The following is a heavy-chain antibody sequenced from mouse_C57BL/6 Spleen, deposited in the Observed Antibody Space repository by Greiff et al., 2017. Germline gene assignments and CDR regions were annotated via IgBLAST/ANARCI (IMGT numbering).Heavy chain of an antibody. CDR3: TRSIYSNWFAY. CDR2: IDPETGGT. V-gene: IGHV1-15*01. CDR1: GYTFTDYE. J-gene: IGHJ3*01. D-gene: IGHD2-5*01. Sequence: QVQLQQSGAELVRPGASVTLSCKASGYTFTDYEMHWVKQTPVHGLEWIGAIDPETGGTAYNQKFKGKAILTADKSSSTAYMELRSLTSEDSAVYYCTRSIYSNWFAYWGQGTLVTVSA.